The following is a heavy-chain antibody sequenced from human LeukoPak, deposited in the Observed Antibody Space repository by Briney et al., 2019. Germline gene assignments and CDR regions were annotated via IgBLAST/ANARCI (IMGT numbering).Heavy chain of an antibody. CDR2: ISSSSSYI. CDR1: GFTFSTYS. D-gene: IGHD3-9*01. Sequence: GGSLRLSCAASGFTFSTYSMNWVRQAPGKGLEWVSSISSSSSYIYYADSVKGRFTISGDNAKNSLYLQMNSLRAEDTAVYYCARGDWLWLQANWGQGTLVTVSS. CDR3: ARGDWLWLQAN. J-gene: IGHJ4*02. V-gene: IGHV3-21*01.